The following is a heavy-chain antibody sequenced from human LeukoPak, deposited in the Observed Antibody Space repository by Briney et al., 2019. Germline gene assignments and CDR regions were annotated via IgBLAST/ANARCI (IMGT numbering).Heavy chain of an antibody. V-gene: IGHV3-7*01. CDR1: GFTFSSYW. J-gene: IGHJ6*02. CDR3: ARDYYAAAPLVGYYYYGMDV. D-gene: IGHD3-22*01. CDR2: IKQDGSEK. Sequence: PGGSLRLSCAASGFTFSSYWMSWVRQAPRKGLEWVANIKQDGSEKYYVDSVKGRFTISRDNAKNSLYLQMNSLRAEDTAVYYCARDYYAAAPLVGYYYYGMDVWGQGTTVTV.